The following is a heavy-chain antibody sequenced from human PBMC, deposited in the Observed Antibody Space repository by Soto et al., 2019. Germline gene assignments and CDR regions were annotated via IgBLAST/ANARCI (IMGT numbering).Heavy chain of an antibody. V-gene: IGHV3-48*02. Sequence: GGSLRLSCAASGFTFSSYSMNWVRQAPGKGLEWVSYISSSSSTIYYADSVKGRFTISSDNAKNSLYLQMNSLRDEDTAVYYCAGTYYYDSSGYYLCRYGCGMDVWGQGTTVTVSS. CDR2: ISSSSSTI. D-gene: IGHD3-22*01. CDR1: GFTFSSYS. J-gene: IGHJ6*02. CDR3: AGTYYYDSSGYYLCRYGCGMDV.